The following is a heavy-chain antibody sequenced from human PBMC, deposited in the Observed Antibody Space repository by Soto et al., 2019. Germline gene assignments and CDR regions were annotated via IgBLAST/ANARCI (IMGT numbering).Heavy chain of an antibody. D-gene: IGHD6-13*01. CDR1: GGSISSYY. CDR2: IYYSGST. CDR3: ARDGSSSWYVGWFDP. V-gene: IGHV4-59*12. Sequence: SSETLSLTCTVSGGSISSYYWSWIRQPPGKGLEWIGYIYYSGSTNYNPPLKSRVTISVDTSKNQFSLKLSSVTAADTAAYYCARDGSSSWYVGWFDPWGQGTLVTVSS. J-gene: IGHJ5*02.